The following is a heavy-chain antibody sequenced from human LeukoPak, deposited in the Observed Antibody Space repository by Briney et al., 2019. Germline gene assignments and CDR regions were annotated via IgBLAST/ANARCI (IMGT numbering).Heavy chain of an antibody. CDR1: GFTFSSYA. D-gene: IGHD6-19*01. CDR2: ISGSGGST. V-gene: IGHV3-23*01. CDR3: AKVLGIAVAGYDY. J-gene: IGHJ4*02. Sequence: PGGSLRLSCAASGFTFSSYAMSWVRQAPGKGLEWVSAISGSGGSTYYADSVKGRLTISRDNSKNTLYLQMNSLRAEDTAVYYCAKVLGIAVAGYDYWGQGTLVTVSS.